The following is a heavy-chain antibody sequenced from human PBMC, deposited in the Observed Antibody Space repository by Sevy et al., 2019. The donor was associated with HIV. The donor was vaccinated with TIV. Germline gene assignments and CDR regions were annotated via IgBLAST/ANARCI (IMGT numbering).Heavy chain of an antibody. D-gene: IGHD2-2*02. Sequence: GGSLRLSCTASGFTFGDYAMSWVRQAPGKGLEWVGFIRSKAYGGTTEYAGSVKGRFTISRDDSKSIAYLQMNSMKTEDPAVYYCTRIVVVVTVAIRGAFNIWGQGTMATVSS. J-gene: IGHJ3*02. CDR2: IRSKAYGGTT. CDR1: GFTFGDYA. V-gene: IGHV3-49*04. CDR3: TRIVVVVTVAIRGAFNI.